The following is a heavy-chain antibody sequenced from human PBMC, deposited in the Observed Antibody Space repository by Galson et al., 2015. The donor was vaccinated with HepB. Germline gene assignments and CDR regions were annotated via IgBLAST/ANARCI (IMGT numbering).Heavy chain of an antibody. Sequence: SLRLSCAASGFTFSSYAMTWVRQAPGKGLEWISSITSNGGRTFYTNSVKGRFTISRANSRNTVVLHLSSLRPEDTAVYYCAKDGIMVSNNPYQLHFWGQGTLVSVAS. J-gene: IGHJ4*02. D-gene: IGHD2-8*01. CDR1: GFTFSSYA. V-gene: IGHV3-23*01. CDR2: ITSNGGRT. CDR3: AKDGIMVSNNPYQLHF.